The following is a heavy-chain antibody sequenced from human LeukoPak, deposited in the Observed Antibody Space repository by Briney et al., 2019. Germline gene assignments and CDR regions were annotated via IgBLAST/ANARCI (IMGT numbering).Heavy chain of an antibody. CDR1: GYTFTNYG. V-gene: IGHV1-18*01. D-gene: IGHD3-10*01. Sequence: GAAVNVSCKASGYTFTNYGINWVRQAPGQGLEWMGWISIYDVKTNYAHRFQGRFTMTADTSTDTAYMELRSLTSDDTAVFYCARDLVSRLYGSGIDYWGQGTQVTVSA. J-gene: IGHJ4*02. CDR2: ISIYDVKT. CDR3: ARDLVSRLYGSGIDY.